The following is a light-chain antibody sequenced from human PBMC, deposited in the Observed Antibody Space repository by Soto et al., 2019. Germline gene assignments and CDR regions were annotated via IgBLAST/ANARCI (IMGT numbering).Light chain of an antibody. CDR2: GAS. V-gene: IGKV3-20*01. J-gene: IGKJ2*03. CDR3: QQYGSSPMYS. CDR1: QSVTNSY. Sequence: EIVLTQSPGTLSLSPGKRATLSCRASQSVTNSYVAWYQQKPGQAPRLLIYGASNRASGIPDRFSGSGSGADFTLTVSRLEPEDFAVYYCQQYGSSPMYSFGQGTRLEIK.